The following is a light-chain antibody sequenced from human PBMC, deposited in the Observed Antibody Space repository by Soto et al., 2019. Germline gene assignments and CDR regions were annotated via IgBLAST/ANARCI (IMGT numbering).Light chain of an antibody. CDR1: SGHSSYA. J-gene: IGLJ2*01. V-gene: IGLV4-69*01. CDR2: LNNDGSH. CDR3: QTWGTGFQF. Sequence: QSVLTQSPPASASLGASVKLTCTLSSGHSSYAIAWHQKQPGKGPRYLMDLNNDGSHTKGDGIPDRFSGSSSGADRYLIISSLQSEDEADYYCQTWGTGFQFFGGGTKLTVL.